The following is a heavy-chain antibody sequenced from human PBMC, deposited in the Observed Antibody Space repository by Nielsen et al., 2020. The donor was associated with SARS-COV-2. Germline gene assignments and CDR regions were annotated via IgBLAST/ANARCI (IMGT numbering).Heavy chain of an antibody. Sequence: GESLKISCAASGFTVSSNYMSWVRQAPGKGLEWVSAISGSGGSTYYADSVKGRFTISRDNSKNTLYLQMNSLRAEDTAVYYCAKDRYDSSGYYFSGMDVWGQGTTVTVSS. CDR2: ISGSGGST. J-gene: IGHJ6*02. D-gene: IGHD3-22*01. CDR1: GFTVSSNY. CDR3: AKDRYDSSGYYFSGMDV. V-gene: IGHV3-23*01.